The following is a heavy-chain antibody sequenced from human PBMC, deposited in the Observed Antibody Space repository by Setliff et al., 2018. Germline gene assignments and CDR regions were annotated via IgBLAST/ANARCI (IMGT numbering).Heavy chain of an antibody. V-gene: IGHV1-18*01. CDR1: GFRFTSFG. CDR2: ISPYSGET. CDR3: TKSRGPRVVLAADFDF. Sequence: ASVKVSCKTSGFRFTSFGFSWVRQAPGQGLEWMGWISPYSGETNYAQKFQDRLTVTADTSSKPTYMELRSLTSDDTAVYFCTKSRGPRVVLAADFDFWGQGTLVTVSS. J-gene: IGHJ4*02. D-gene: IGHD3-16*01.